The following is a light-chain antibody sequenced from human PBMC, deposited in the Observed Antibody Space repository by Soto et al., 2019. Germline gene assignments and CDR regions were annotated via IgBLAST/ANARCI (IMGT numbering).Light chain of an antibody. CDR1: QSVISTY. CDR3: QQYRDSLGT. CDR2: GAS. V-gene: IGKV3-20*01. Sequence: EIVLTQSPGTLSLSPGERATLSCRASQSVISTYLAWYQQKPGRAPRLLIYGASSRATGIPDRFSGSGSGTDFTLTISRLEPEDFAVYYCQQYRDSLGTFGQGTKVEIK. J-gene: IGKJ1*01.